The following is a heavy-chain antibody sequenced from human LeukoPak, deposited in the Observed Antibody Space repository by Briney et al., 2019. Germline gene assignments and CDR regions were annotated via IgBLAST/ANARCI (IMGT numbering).Heavy chain of an antibody. CDR1: GFTFDDYG. V-gene: IGHV3-20*04. J-gene: IGHJ4*02. D-gene: IGHD3-22*01. CDR2: INWYGGST. CDR3: ARDLFGYDSSGYRMGY. Sequence: GGSLRLSCAASGFTFDDYGMSWVRQAPGKGLEWVSGINWYGGSTGYADSVKGRFTISRDNAKNSLYLQMNSLRAEDTALYYCARDLFGYDSSGYRMGYWGQGTLVTVSS.